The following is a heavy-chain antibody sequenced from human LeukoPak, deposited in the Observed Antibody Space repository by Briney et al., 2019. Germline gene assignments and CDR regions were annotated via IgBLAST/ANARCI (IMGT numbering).Heavy chain of an antibody. CDR2: IWYDGSNK. Sequence: GGSLRLSCAASGFTFNSYGMHWVRQAPGKGLEWVALIWYDGSNKYYADSVKGRFTISRDNSKNTLYLQMNSLRAEDTAVYYCARPRTYSSSWSPFDYWGQGTLVTVSS. CDR3: ARPRTYSSSWSPFDY. V-gene: IGHV3-33*01. D-gene: IGHD6-13*01. J-gene: IGHJ4*02. CDR1: GFTFNSYG.